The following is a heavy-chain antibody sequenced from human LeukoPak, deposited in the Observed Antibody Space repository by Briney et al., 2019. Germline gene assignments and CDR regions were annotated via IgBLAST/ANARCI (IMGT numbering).Heavy chain of an antibody. CDR2: IYYSGST. CDR3: ARGGQLWLAWFDP. V-gene: IGHV4-59*12. CDR1: GGSISSYY. J-gene: IGHJ5*02. Sequence: PSETLSLTCTVSGGSISSYYWSWIRQPPGKGLEWIGYIYYSGSTNYNPSLKSRVTISVDTSKNQFSLKLSSVTAADTAVYYCARGGQLWLAWFDPWGQGTLVTVSS. D-gene: IGHD5-18*01.